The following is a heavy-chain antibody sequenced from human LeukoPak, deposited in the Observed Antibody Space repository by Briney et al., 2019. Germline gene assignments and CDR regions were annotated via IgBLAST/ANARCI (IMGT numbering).Heavy chain of an antibody. CDR1: GFTFSTYA. CDR2: MSYDGSNK. D-gene: IGHD1/OR15-1a*01. CDR3: AKLGTDSPEGY. Sequence: GRSLRLSCAASGFTFSTYAMHWVRQAPGKGLEWMAVMSYDGSNKYYADTVRGRFTISRDNSKNTVYLQMHSLRADDTAVYYCAKLGTDSPEGYWGQGTLVTVSS. J-gene: IGHJ4*02. V-gene: IGHV3-30-3*02.